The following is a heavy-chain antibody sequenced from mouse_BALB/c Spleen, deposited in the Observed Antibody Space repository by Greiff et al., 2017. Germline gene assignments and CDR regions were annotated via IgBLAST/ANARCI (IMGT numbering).Heavy chain of an antibody. V-gene: IGHV1-15*01. J-gene: IGHJ4*01. CDR3: TKYGNYLYAMDY. Sequence: VQLHQSGAELVRPGASVTLSCKASGYTFTYYEMHWVKQTPVHGLEWIGAIDPETGGAAYNQKFKGKATLTADKSSSTAYMELRSLTSEDSAVYYCTKYGNYLYAMDYWGQGTSVTVSS. CDR2: IDPETGGA. D-gene: IGHD2-10*02. CDR1: GYTFTYYE.